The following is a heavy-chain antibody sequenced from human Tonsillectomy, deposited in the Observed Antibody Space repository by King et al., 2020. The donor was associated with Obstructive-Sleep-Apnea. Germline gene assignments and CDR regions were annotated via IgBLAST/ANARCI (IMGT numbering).Heavy chain of an antibody. J-gene: IGHJ4*02. Sequence: VQLVESGGGLVQPGRSLRLSCAASGFAFDDYPMHWVRHAPGKGLEWVSGISWNTGNKGYADSVRGRFAISRDDAKKSLYLQMNSLRAEDTAVYYCARDSGVAAAFDYWGQGTLVTVSS. D-gene: IGHD6-25*01. CDR2: ISWNTGNK. CDR1: GFAFDDYP. CDR3: ARDSGVAAAFDY. V-gene: IGHV3-9*01.